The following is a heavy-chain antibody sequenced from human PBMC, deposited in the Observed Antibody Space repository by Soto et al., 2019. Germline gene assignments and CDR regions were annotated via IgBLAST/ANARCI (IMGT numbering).Heavy chain of an antibody. CDR3: ARGLLRGFIAAAGRKSNWFDP. Sequence: PSLTCAVYGGSFSGYYWSWIRQPPVNGLELIGEINHSGSTNYNPSLKSRVTISVDTSKNQFSLKLSSVTAADTAVYYCARGLLRGFIAAAGRKSNWFDPWGQGTLVTVSS. V-gene: IGHV4-34*01. D-gene: IGHD6-13*01. CDR2: INHSGST. CDR1: GGSFSGYY. J-gene: IGHJ5*02.